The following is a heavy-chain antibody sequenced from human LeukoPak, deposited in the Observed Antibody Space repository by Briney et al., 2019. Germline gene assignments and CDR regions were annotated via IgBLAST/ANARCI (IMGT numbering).Heavy chain of an antibody. V-gene: IGHV3-7*03. CDR1: GFTFTNYW. D-gene: IGHD3-22*01. CDR3: AKDQDYDSSTVDY. J-gene: IGHJ4*02. Sequence: GGSLRLSCAASGFTFTNYWMSWVRQAPGKELEWVANIKQDGSEIYYVDSVKGRFTISRDNAKNSLYLQMNSLRAEDTAVYYCAKDQDYDSSTVDYWGQGTLVTVSS. CDR2: IKQDGSEI.